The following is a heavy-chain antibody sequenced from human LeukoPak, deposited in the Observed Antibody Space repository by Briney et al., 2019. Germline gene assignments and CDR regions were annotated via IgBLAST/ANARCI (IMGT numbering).Heavy chain of an antibody. CDR1: GFTFSSYG. V-gene: IGHV3-33*01. CDR3: ARGNYDILTGYYIGLDY. Sequence: GGSLRLSCAASGFTFSSYGMHWVRQAPGKGLEWVAVIWYDGGNKYYADSVKGRFTISRDNSKNTLYLQMNSLRAEDTAVYYCARGNYDILTGYYIGLDYWGQGTLVTVSS. D-gene: IGHD3-9*01. CDR2: IWYDGGNK. J-gene: IGHJ4*02.